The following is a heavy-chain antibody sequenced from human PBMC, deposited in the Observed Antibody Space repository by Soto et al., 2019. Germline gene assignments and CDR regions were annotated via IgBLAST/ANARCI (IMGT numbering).Heavy chain of an antibody. D-gene: IGHD3-10*01. CDR2: MNPNSGNT. CDR1: GYTFTSYD. Sequence: ASVKVSCKASGYTFTSYDINWVRQATAQGLEWMGWMNPNSGNTGYAQKFQGRVTMTRNTSISTAHMELSSLRSEDTAVYYCARGPSLQFLHVYGSGSNTWFDPWGQGTLVTVSS. J-gene: IGHJ5*02. CDR3: ARGPSLQFLHVYGSGSNTWFDP. V-gene: IGHV1-8*01.